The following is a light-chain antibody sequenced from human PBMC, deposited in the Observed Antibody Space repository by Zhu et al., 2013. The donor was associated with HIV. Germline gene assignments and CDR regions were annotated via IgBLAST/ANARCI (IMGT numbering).Light chain of an antibody. CDR3: QKYNSAPWT. Sequence: DIQMTQSPSSLSASVGDRVTITCRASQSISSYLNWYQQKPGKVPKLLIYAASICNQGSHLGSVAVDLGQISLLTISSLQPEDVATYYCQKYNSAPWTFGQGTKVEIK. V-gene: IGKV1-27*01. J-gene: IGKJ1*01. CDR1: QSISSY. CDR2: AAS.